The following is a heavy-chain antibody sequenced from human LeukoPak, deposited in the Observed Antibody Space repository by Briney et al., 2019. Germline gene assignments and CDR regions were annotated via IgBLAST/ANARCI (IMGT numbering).Heavy chain of an antibody. CDR1: GYIFTNYA. Sequence: ASVKVSCKASGYIFTNYAVQWVRQAPGQSLEWLGWINPGNGDTRYSQKFQGRVTMFIDTSATTAYMELDSLTAEDTAIYYCSRDRWHCVVNCDSVYYYGLDVWGQGTTVTVSS. CDR3: SRDRWHCVVNCDSVYYYGLDV. V-gene: IGHV1-3*01. D-gene: IGHD4/OR15-4a*01. J-gene: IGHJ6*02. CDR2: INPGNGDT.